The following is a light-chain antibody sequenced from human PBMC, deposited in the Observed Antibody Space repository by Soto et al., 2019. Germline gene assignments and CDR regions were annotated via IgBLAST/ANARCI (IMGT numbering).Light chain of an antibody. Sequence: DIQMTQSPSSLSASVGDRVTITCRASQSISSYLNWYQQKPGKAPKLLIYAASSLQSGVPSRFSGSGSGKDFTLTISSLQPEDFATYYCQQSYSTPYTFDQGTKIEIK. CDR3: QQSYSTPYT. CDR2: AAS. J-gene: IGKJ2*01. CDR1: QSISSY. V-gene: IGKV1-39*01.